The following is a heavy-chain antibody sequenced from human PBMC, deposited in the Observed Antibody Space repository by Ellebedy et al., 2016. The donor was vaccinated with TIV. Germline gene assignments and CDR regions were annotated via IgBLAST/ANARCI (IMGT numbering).Heavy chain of an antibody. CDR1: GFTFSSYS. D-gene: IGHD1-26*01. Sequence: GGSLRLXXAASGFTFSSYSMNWVRQAPGKGLEWVSYISSSSSTIYYADSVKGRFTISRDNAKNSLYLQMNSLRAEDTAVYYCARDPSLVGSSDAFDIWGQGTMVTVSS. CDR3: ARDPSLVGSSDAFDI. V-gene: IGHV3-48*01. CDR2: ISSSSSTI. J-gene: IGHJ3*02.